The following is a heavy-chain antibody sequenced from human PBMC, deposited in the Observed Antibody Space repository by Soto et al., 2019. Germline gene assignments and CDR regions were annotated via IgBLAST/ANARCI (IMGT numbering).Heavy chain of an antibody. CDR2: INNYNRKT. D-gene: IGHD6-13*01. V-gene: IGHV1-18*01. CDR1: GYICANYG. CDR3: ARGGSSWSAEYYQH. Sequence: QVQLVHSGAEVKKPGASVKVSCKASGYICANYGISWVRQAPGQGPERMGWINNYNRKTNYAQTLQGRVTITTDTSTSTVYMELRSLTSDDTAVYYCARGGSSWSAEYYQHWGQGTLVIVSS. J-gene: IGHJ1*01.